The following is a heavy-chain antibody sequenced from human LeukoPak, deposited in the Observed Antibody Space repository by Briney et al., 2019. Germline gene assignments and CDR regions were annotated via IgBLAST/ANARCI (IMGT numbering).Heavy chain of an antibody. CDR1: GYTFTSYA. V-gene: IGHV1-18*01. Sequence: ASVKVSCKASGYTFTSYAISWVRQAPGQGLEWMGWISGYNGNTKYAQKVQGRVTMTTDTSTRTAYMELRSLRSDDTAMYYCARGYSYGSDYYYGMDVWGQGTTVTVSS. CDR3: ARGYSYGSDYYYGMDV. J-gene: IGHJ6*02. D-gene: IGHD5-18*01. CDR2: ISGYNGNT.